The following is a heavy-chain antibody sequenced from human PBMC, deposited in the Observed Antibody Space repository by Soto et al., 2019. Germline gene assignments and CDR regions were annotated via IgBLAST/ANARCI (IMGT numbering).Heavy chain of an antibody. D-gene: IGHD2-2*02. CDR3: AKSPNFYCSSPNCYKYYFDH. J-gene: IGHJ4*02. V-gene: IGHV3-30*18. CDR1: GFIFSDFA. Sequence: GGSLRLSCAASGFIFSDFAMHWVRQAPGKGLEWVAVISYDGSEKYYVDSVKGRFTISKDNSKNTLYLQMNSLRPEDTAVYYCAKSPNFYCSSPNCYKYYFDHWGQGTRVTVSS. CDR2: ISYDGSEK.